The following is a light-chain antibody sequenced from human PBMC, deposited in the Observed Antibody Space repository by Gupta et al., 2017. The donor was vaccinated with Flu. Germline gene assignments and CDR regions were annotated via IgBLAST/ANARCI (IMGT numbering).Light chain of an antibody. CDR3: CSHEDTCIGV. CDR1: SSGLGGYNY. CDR2: YVP. J-gene: IGLJ3*02. Sequence: HSALTQPRSVRGSPGHSVTISCPRTSSGLGGYNYLPWYQQPPPNAPDPILYYVPKPPSGAPDRRSASSSGNSESTLTFALEADDDAYDYCCSHEDTCIGVFGGGTKLTVL. V-gene: IGLV2-11*02.